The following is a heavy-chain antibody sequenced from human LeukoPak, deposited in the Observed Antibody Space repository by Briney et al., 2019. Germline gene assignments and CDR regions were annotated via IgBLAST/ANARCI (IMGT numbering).Heavy chain of an antibody. D-gene: IGHD2-15*01. CDR1: GFSLSTARMG. CDR2: IFSNDGK. CDR3: ARSAIYCSGGSCYYYYGMDV. V-gene: IGHV2-26*01. J-gene: IGHJ6*02. Sequence: KSSGPVLVKPTETPTLTCTVSGFSLSTARMGVSWIRQPPGKALEWLAHIFSNDGKSYSTSLKSRLTISKDTSKSQVVLTMTNMDPVDTATYYCARSAIYCSGGSCYYYYGMDVWGQGTTVTVSS.